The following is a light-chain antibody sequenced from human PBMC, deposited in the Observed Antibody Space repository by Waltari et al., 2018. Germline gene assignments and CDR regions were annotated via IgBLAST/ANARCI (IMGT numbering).Light chain of an antibody. CDR2: GAS. J-gene: IGKJ2*01. V-gene: IGKV3-15*01. CDR3: QQYNNSPYT. Sequence: IVMTQSPATLSVSPGSRATLSCRASESVGNNFAWYQQKPGQAPRLLIYGASSRATGIPARFSASGSRTEFVLTISSLQSEDSAVYYCQQYNNSPYTFGQGTKLEIK. CDR1: ESVGNN.